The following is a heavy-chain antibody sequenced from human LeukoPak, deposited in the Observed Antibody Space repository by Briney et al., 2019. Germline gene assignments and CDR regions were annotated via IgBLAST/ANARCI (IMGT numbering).Heavy chain of an antibody. Sequence: ASVKVSCKASGYTFTSYGIGWVRQAPGQGLEWMGWISAYNGNTNYAQKLQDRVTMTTDTSTSTAYMELRSLRSDDTAVYYCARDAEPYDSSGYYWYFDLWGRGTLVIVSS. CDR1: GYTFTSYG. CDR3: ARDAEPYDSSGYYWYFDL. V-gene: IGHV1-18*01. D-gene: IGHD3-22*01. J-gene: IGHJ2*01. CDR2: ISAYNGNT.